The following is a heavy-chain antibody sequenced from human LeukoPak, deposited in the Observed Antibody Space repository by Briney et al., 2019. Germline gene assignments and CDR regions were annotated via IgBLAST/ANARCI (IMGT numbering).Heavy chain of an antibody. J-gene: IGHJ4*02. V-gene: IGHV4-4*07. Sequence: SETLSLTCTVSGGSISNYYWSWIRQPAGKGLEWTGRTYSSGSTNYNPSLKSRVTMSVDTSKNQFSVNPTSVTAADTAVYYCVRCRGTTVLTRFDNWGQGTLVTVSS. CDR3: VRCRGTTVLTRFDN. CDR2: TYSSGST. CDR1: GGSISNYY. D-gene: IGHD4/OR15-4a*01.